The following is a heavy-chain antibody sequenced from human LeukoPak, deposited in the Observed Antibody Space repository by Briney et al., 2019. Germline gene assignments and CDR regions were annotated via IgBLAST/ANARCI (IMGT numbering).Heavy chain of an antibody. CDR1: GFTFSSYS. D-gene: IGHD2-15*01. V-gene: IGHV3-21*01. CDR2: ISSSSSYI. J-gene: IGHJ4*02. CDR3: ARTRSYCSGGSCLYY. Sequence: PGGSLRLSCAASGFTFSSYSMNWVRQAPGKGLEWVSSISSSSSYIYYADSVKGRFTISRDNARNSLYLQMNSLRAEDTAVYYCARTRSYCSGGSCLYYWGQGTLVTVSS.